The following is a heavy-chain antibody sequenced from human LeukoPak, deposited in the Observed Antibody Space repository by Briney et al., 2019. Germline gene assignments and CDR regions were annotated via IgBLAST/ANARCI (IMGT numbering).Heavy chain of an antibody. CDR3: ARRVAIFGVVIGDWYFDL. D-gene: IGHD3-3*01. CDR1: GYSFTSYW. J-gene: IGHJ2*01. CDR2: IYPGDSDT. Sequence: GESLKISCKGSGYSFTSYWIGWVRQMPGRGLEWMGIIYPGDSDTRYSPSFQGQVTISADKSISTAYLQWSSLKASDTAMYYCARRVAIFGVVIGDWYFDLWGRGTLVTVPS. V-gene: IGHV5-51*01.